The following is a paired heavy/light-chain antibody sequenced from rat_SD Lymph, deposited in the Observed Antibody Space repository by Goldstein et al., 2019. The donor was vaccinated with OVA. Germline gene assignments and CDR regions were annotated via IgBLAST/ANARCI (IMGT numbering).Heavy chain of an antibody. CDR3: ARSDSYSALFAY. CDR2: IYTGNGDT. D-gene: IGHD1-1*01. J-gene: IGHJ3*01. CDR1: GYTFTTYE. Sequence: QIQLQQSGAALVKPGSSVKISCKASGYTFTTYEMHWIKQQPGNGLEWIGWIYTGNGDTKYNQKFNGKATLTADKSSSTAYMQLSSLTSEDSAVYFCARSDSYSALFAYWGQGTLVTVSS. V-gene: IGHV1-28*01.
Light chain of an antibody. CDR3: LQHNSFPWT. V-gene: IGKV22S6*01. Sequence: DIQMTQSPSFLSASVGDRVTINCKASQNINKFLNWYQQKLGEAPKRLIYNTNKLQTGIPSRFSGSGSGTDYTLTISSLQPEDFATYFCLQHNSFPWTFGGGTKLELK. CDR1: QNINKF. CDR2: NTN. J-gene: IGKJ1*01.